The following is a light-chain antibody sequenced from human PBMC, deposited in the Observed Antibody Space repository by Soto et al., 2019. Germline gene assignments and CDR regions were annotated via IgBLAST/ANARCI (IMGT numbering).Light chain of an antibody. V-gene: IGKV1-5*03. Sequence: IQMTQSPSTLSASVVDRVTITFRASQSISNSLAWYQQQPGKAPKLLIYRASALQSGVPSRFSGSGSGTEFTLTIDSLQPDDFATFYCQQYSTYPLTFGGGTKVDIK. J-gene: IGKJ4*01. CDR1: QSISNS. CDR3: QQYSTYPLT. CDR2: RAS.